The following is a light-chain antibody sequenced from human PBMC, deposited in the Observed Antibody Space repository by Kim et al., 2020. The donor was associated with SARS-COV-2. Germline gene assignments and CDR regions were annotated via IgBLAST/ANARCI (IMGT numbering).Light chain of an antibody. Sequence: QRVTISCTGSSSNSGAGYDVHWYQQLPGTAPKLLIYGDSSRPSGVPDRFSGSKSGTSASLAITGLQAEDEADYYCQSYDSSLSAWVFGGGTKLTVL. V-gene: IGLV1-40*01. CDR1: SSNSGAGYD. CDR2: GDS. CDR3: QSYDSSLSAWV. J-gene: IGLJ3*02.